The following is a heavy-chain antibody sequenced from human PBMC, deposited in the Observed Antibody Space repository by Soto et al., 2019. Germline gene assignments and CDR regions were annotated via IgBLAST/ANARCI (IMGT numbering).Heavy chain of an antibody. CDR2: IKSKTDGGAT. J-gene: IGHJ6*03. V-gene: IGHV3-15*01. D-gene: IGHD3-10*01. CDR3: ARGGFSGSGSYYSYYYYMDV. CDR1: GFTFSNAW. Sequence: PGGSLRLSCAASGFTFSNAWMSWVRQAPGKGLEWVGRIKSKTDGGATDYAAPVKGRFTISRDDSKNTLYLQMNSLKTEDTAVYYCARGGFSGSGSYYSYYYYMDVWGKGTTVTVSS.